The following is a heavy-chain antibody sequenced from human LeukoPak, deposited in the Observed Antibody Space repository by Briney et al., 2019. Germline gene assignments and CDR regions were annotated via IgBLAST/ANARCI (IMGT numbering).Heavy chain of an antibody. V-gene: IGHV4-61*01. CDR1: GYSISSGYY. D-gene: IGHD2-21*02. J-gene: IGHJ6*02. CDR2: IYYSGST. Sequence: SETLSLTCTVSGYSISSGYYWGRIRQPPGKGLEWIGYIYYSGSTNYNPSLKSRVTISVDTPKNQFSLKLSSVTAADTAVYYCARNSDPNWYGMDVWGQGTTVTVSS. CDR3: ARNSDPNWYGMDV.